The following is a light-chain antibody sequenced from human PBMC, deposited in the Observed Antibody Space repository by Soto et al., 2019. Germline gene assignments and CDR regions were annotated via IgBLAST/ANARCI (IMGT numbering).Light chain of an antibody. J-gene: IGLJ3*02. CDR3: CSYAGSYTWV. CDR2: DVT. CDR1: SSDVGGYNY. V-gene: IGLV2-11*01. Sequence: QPVLTQPRSVSGSPGQSATIPCTGTSSDVGGYNYVSWYQQHPGKAPKLMIYDVTKRPSGVPDRFSGSRSGNTASLTISGLQAEDEADYYCCSYAGSYTWVFGGGTKLTVL.